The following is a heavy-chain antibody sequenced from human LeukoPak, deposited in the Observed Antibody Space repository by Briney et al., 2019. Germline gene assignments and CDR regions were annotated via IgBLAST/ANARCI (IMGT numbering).Heavy chain of an antibody. CDR3: ARAVPPDIVVVPAAINDY. J-gene: IGHJ4*02. CDR1: GFTFSSYW. CDR2: IKQDGSEK. Sequence: GGSLRLSCAASGFTFSSYWMSWVRRAPGKGLEWEANIKQDGSEKYYVDSVKGRFTISRDNAKNSLYLQMNSLRAEDTAVYYCARAVPPDIVVVPAAINDYWGQGTLVTVSS. D-gene: IGHD2-2*02. V-gene: IGHV3-7*01.